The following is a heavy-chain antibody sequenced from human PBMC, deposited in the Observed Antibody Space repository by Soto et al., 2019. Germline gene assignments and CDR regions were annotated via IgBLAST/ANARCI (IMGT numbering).Heavy chain of an antibody. V-gene: IGHV3-30-3*01. J-gene: IGHJ6*02. CDR1: EFTFSKFD. CDR3: AREGAGPAAIGHYYYGMDV. CDR2: ISYDGNNK. D-gene: IGHD2-2*02. Sequence: PGGSLRLSCAASEFTFSKFDMHWVRQAPGKGLEWVAVISYDGNNKYYADSVKGRFSISRDNSKNTLSLQINSLRDEDTAVYFCAREGAGPAAIGHYYYGMDVWGQGTTVTVSS.